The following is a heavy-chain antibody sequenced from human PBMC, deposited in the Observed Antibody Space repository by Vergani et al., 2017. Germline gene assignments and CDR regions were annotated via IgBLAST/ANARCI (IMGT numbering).Heavy chain of an antibody. J-gene: IGHJ5*02. CDR1: GGSISSGDYY. CDR2: IYYSGST. V-gene: IGHV4-30-4*01. D-gene: IGHD3-10*01. Sequence: QLQLQESGSGLVKPSQTLSLTCAVSGGSISSGDYYWSWIRQPPGKGLEWIGYIYYSGSTYYNPSRKSRVTISVDTYRNQFSLKLSAVTAADTAVYYCARDLGYYGSGSYFGFDPWGQGTLVTVSS. CDR3: ARDLGYYGSGSYFGFDP.